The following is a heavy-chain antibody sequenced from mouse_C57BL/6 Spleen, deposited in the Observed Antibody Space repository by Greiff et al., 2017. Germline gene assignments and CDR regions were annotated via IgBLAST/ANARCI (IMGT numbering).Heavy chain of an antibody. J-gene: IGHJ1*03. V-gene: IGHV1-80*01. Sequence: ESGAELVKPGASVKISCKASGYAFSSYWMNWVKQRPGKGLEWIGQIDPGDGDTNSNGKFKGKATLTADKSSSTAYMQLSSLTSEDSAVYFCARAGIYYGNSYWYFDVWGTGTTVTVSS. CDR1: GYAFSSYW. D-gene: IGHD2-1*01. CDR3: ARAGIYYGNSYWYFDV. CDR2: IDPGDGDT.